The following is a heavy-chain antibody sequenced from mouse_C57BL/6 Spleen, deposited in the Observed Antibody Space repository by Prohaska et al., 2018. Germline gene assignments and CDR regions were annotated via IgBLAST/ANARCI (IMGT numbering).Heavy chain of an antibody. CDR3: AIGLLWYSIVY. CDR1: GYTFTSYW. V-gene: IGHV1-74*01. Sequence: QVQLQQPGAELLKPGASVKVSCKAPGYTFTSYWMHWLKQRPGQGLEWIGRIQPSDHDMNYNQKFKGKATLTVNKSSSTAYMQLSSLTSEDSAVYYCAIGLLWYSIVYWGLGTSVTVSS. J-gene: IGHJ4*01. D-gene: IGHD2-10*01. CDR2: IQPSDHDM.